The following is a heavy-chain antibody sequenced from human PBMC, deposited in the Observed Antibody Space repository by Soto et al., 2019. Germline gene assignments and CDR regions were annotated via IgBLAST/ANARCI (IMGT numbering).Heavy chain of an antibody. D-gene: IGHD2-15*01. CDR3: ARHHRYCSGSSCYLFDN. J-gene: IGHJ4*02. CDR1: GGSISSYY. V-gene: IGHV4-59*08. CDR2: ISDSGTT. Sequence: SETLSLTCTVSGGSISSYYWSWIRQPPGKGLEWIGYISDSGTTNYNPSLKSRVTISVDTSKNQFSLKLNSMTAADTAVYYCARHHRYCSGSSCYLFDNWGQGTLVTVSS.